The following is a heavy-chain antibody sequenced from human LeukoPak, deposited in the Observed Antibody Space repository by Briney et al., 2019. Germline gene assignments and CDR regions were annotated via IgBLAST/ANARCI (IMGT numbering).Heavy chain of an antibody. J-gene: IGHJ4*02. D-gene: IGHD1-26*01. CDR2: ISWNSGSI. CDR3: AKVGATQTY. CDR1: GFTFDDYA. Sequence: GRSLRLSCAASGFTFDDYAMHWVRQAPGKGLEWVPGISWNSGSIGYADSVKGRFTISRDNAKNSLYLQMNSLRAEDTALYYCAKVGATQTYWGQGTLVTVSS. V-gene: IGHV3-9*01.